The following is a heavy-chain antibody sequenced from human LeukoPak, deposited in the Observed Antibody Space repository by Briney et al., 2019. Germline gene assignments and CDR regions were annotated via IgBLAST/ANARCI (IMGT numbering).Heavy chain of an antibody. Sequence: GGSLRLSCAVSGFTFSSYVMHWVRQAPGKGLEWVAFIRNDGTYKNYADSVKGRFTISRDNSKNTLYLQMNSLRDGDTAIYYCAKGYTSGWYPNYFDFWGQGTLVTVSS. CDR1: GFTFSSYV. J-gene: IGHJ4*02. D-gene: IGHD6-19*01. CDR3: AKGYTSGWYPNYFDF. CDR2: IRNDGTYK. V-gene: IGHV3-30*02.